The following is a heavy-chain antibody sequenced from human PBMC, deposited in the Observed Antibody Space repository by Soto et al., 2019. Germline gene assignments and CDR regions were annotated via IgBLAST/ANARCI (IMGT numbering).Heavy chain of an antibody. D-gene: IGHD3-9*01. CDR3: AKDQRDNILTGYYMAYYYYGMDV. CDR1: GFSFSSYA. Sequence: QAGGSLRLSCAASGFSFSSYAMSWVRQAPGKGLEWVSAISGSGGSTYYADSVKGRFTISRDNSKNTLYLQMDSLRAEDTAVYYCAKDQRDNILTGYYMAYYYYGMDVWGQGTTVTVSS. V-gene: IGHV3-23*01. CDR2: ISGSGGST. J-gene: IGHJ6*02.